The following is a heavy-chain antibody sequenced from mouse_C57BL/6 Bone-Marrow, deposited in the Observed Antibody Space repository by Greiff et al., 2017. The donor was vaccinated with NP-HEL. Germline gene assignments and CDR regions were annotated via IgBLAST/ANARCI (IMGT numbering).Heavy chain of an antibody. CDR1: GYAFTNYL. V-gene: IGHV1-54*01. D-gene: IGHD1-1*02. CDR3: AREGVLVQQSFAN. Sequence: QVHVKQSGAELVRPGTSVKVSCKASGYAFTNYLIEWVKQRPGQGLEWIGVINPGSGGPNYNEMFKGKATLTADKTSSTAYMQLSSLTSEHSAVYFWAREGVLVQQSFANWGQGNLVTVSA. J-gene: IGHJ3*01. CDR2: INPGSGGP.